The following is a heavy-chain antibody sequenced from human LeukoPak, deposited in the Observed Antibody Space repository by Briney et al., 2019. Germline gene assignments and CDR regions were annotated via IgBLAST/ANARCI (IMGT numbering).Heavy chain of an antibody. J-gene: IGHJ4*02. CDR1: GYTFTGYY. D-gene: IGHD3-22*01. V-gene: IGHV1-2*02. CDR3: ARVSDYDSSIDY. CDR2: INPNSGGT. Sequence: ASVKVSCKASGYTFTGYYMHWVRQAPGQGLEWMGWINPNSGGTNYAQKFQGRVTMTRDTSISTAYMELSSLRSEDTAVYYCARVSDYDSSIDYWGQGTLVTVSS.